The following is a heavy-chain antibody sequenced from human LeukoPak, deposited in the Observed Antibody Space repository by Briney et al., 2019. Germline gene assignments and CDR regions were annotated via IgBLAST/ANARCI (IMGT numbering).Heavy chain of an antibody. CDR1: GGSINTNTYY. CDR2: INSRGRT. CDR3: AREASGPSYYYYYMDV. J-gene: IGHJ6*03. Sequence: PAETLSLTCTVSGGSINTNTYYWGWLRHPPGKGLEWMASINSRGRTYYNPSLTSRVTISADTSKNHFFLQLTSVTAADIAVYYCAREASGPSYYYYYMDVWGKGTTVTVSS. D-gene: IGHD1-26*01. V-gene: IGHV4-39*02.